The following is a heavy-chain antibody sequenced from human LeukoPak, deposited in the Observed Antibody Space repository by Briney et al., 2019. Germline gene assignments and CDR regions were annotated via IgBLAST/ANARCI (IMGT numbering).Heavy chain of an antibody. D-gene: IGHD5/OR15-5a*01. CDR2: IGPHNGDT. CDR1: GYSFTTYG. V-gene: IGHV1-18*04. J-gene: IGHJ4*02. Sequence: VSVKVSCKSSGYSFTTYGVSWVRQAPGQGLEWMGWIGPHNGDTNYAQRFEGRVTMTTDTSTSTVYMEVTSLTSDDTAVYYCARDRGYGVDTFDYWGQGTLVIVSS. CDR3: ARDRGYGVDTFDY.